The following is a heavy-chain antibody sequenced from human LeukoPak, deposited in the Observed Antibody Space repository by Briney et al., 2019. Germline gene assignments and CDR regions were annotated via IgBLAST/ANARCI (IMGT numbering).Heavy chain of an antibody. Sequence: PGGSLRLSCAASGFTFSSYWMHWVRQAPGKGLVWVSRINTDGSSTSYADSVKGRFTISRDNAKNTLYLQMNSLRAEDTAVYYCARAPYYYGSGSYYHDYWGQGTLVTVSS. D-gene: IGHD3-10*01. CDR1: GFTFSSYW. J-gene: IGHJ4*02. CDR2: INTDGSST. V-gene: IGHV3-74*01. CDR3: ARAPYYYGSGSYYHDY.